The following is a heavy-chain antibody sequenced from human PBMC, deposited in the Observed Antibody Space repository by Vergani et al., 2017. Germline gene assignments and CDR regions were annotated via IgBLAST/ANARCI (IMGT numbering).Heavy chain of an antibody. CDR3: AIVTVYYDSSGYYLDY. Sequence: QVQLVQSGSEVRKSGASVKVSCQVSGYSLTELTIHWVRQAPGKGLEWMGGFDPEHGEVTFAHHIQGRVTMTEDRSTDTAYMELSSLRPEDTALYYCAIVTVYYDSSGYYLDYWRQGTLVTVSS. V-gene: IGHV1-24*01. CDR1: GYSLTELT. J-gene: IGHJ4*02. D-gene: IGHD3-22*01. CDR2: FDPEHGEV.